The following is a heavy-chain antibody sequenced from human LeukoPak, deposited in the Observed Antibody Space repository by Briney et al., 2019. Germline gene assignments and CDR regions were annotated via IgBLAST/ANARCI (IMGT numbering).Heavy chain of an antibody. J-gene: IGHJ5*02. CDR1: GFTFSNYA. V-gene: IGHV3-30*04. D-gene: IGHD3-16*02. CDR2: ISYDGSNK. CDR3: ARELRLGELSQGRRFDP. Sequence: GGSLRLSCAASGFTFSNYAMHWVRQAPGKGLEWVAVISYDGSNKYYADSVKGRFTISRDNSKNTLYLQMNSLRAEDTAVYYCARELRLGELSQGRRFDPWGQGTLVTVSS.